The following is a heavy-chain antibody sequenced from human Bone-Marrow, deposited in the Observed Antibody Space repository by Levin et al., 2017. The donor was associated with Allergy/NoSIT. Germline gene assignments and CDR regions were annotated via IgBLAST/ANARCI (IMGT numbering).Heavy chain of an antibody. Sequence: GGSLRLSCKASGSTFTSYDINWVRQATGQGLEWMGWMNPNSGNTGFAQNFQDRVTLTRDTSKSTAYMELSSLRSEDTAVYYCAKGHQTNARIFASWGQGTLVTVSS. D-gene: IGHD2-2*01. CDR1: GSTFTSYD. CDR3: AKGHQTNARIFAS. CDR2: MNPNSGNT. V-gene: IGHV1-8*01. J-gene: IGHJ4*02.